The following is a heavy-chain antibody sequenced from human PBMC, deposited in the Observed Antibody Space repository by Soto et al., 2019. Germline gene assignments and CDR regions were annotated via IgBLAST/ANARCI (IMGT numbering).Heavy chain of an antibody. CDR1: GGSISSYY. CDR3: ARHPLRSYRENWFELDP. J-gene: IGHJ5*02. D-gene: IGHD3-10*01. CDR2: IYYSGST. V-gene: IGHV4-59*08. Sequence: SETLSLTCTVSGGSISSYYWSWIRQPPGKGLEWIGYIYYSGSTNHNPSLKSRVTISVDTSKNQFSLKLSSVTAADTAVFYCARHPLRSYRENWFELDPWGQGTLVTVSS.